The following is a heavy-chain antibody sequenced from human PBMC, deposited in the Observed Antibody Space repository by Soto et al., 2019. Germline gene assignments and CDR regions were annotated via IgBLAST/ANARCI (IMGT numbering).Heavy chain of an antibody. J-gene: IGHJ4*02. CDR1: GYTFTSYG. CDR3: ARDPGFRSDY. D-gene: IGHD3-9*01. V-gene: IGHV1-18*01. CDR2: ISAYNGHT. Sequence: QVQLVQSGAEVKKPGASVKVSCKASGYTFTSYGISWVRQTPGHGLEWMGWISAYNGHTSYAQKLQGRVTMTTDTSTSTAYMELRTLSSDDPAVYCCARDPGFRSDYWGQGTLVTFSS.